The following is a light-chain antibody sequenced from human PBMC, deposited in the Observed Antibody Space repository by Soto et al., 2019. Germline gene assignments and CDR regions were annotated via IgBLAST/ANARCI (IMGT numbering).Light chain of an antibody. V-gene: IGKV3-11*01. CDR2: GAS. J-gene: IGKJ4*01. CDR1: QSVTSY. Sequence: IVLTQSPTTLSLSPGERATLSCRASQSVTSYLAWYQHKPGQAPRLIIFGASNRASGIPARFSGSGSGTNFTLTITSLEPEDFAVYYCQQRSNWPPLTFGGGTRVEIK. CDR3: QQRSNWPPLT.